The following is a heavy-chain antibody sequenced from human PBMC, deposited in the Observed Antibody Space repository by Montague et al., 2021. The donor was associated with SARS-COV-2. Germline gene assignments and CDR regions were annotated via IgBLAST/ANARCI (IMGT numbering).Heavy chain of an antibody. CDR3: TSGREGNYNVMDV. D-gene: IGHD1-1*01. Sequence: CAISGDSVSINSATWNWVRQSPSRGLEWLGRTYYRSKWYNDYAVSVRGRVTINPDTSKNQFSLQLNSVTPEDTAIYCCTSGREGNYNVMDVWGQGTTVTVSS. J-gene: IGHJ6*02. CDR1: GDSVSINSAT. CDR2: TYYRSKWYN. V-gene: IGHV6-1*01.